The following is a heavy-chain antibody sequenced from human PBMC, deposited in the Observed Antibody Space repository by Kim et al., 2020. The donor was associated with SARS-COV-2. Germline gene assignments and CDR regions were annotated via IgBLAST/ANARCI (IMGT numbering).Heavy chain of an antibody. CDR3: ARGSGIVATISSGTLFVY. V-gene: IGHV4-34*01. J-gene: IGHJ4*02. Sequence: SETLSLTCAVYGGSFSGYYWSWIRQPPGKGLEWIGEINHSGSTNYNPSLKSRVTISVDTSKNQFSLKLSSVTAADTAVYYCARGSGIVATISSGTLFVYWGQGTLVTVSS. CDR2: INHSGST. D-gene: IGHD5-12*01. CDR1: GGSFSGYY.